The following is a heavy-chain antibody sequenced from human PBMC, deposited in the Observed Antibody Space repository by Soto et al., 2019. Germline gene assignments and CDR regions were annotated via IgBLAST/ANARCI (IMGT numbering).Heavy chain of an antibody. J-gene: IGHJ3*02. D-gene: IGHD3-22*01. V-gene: IGHV3-15*01. Sequence: GGSLRLSCAASGFTFSNAWMSWVRQAPGKRLEWVGRIKSKTDGGTTDYAAPVKGRFTISRDDSKNTLYLQMNSLKTEDTAVYYCTFSTLTYYYDSSGSDAFDIWGQGTMVTVSS. CDR2: IKSKTDGGTT. CDR1: GFTFSNAW. CDR3: TFSTLTYYYDSSGSDAFDI.